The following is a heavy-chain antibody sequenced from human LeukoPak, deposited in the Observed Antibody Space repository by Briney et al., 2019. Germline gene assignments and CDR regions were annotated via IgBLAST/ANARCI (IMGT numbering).Heavy chain of an antibody. D-gene: IGHD5-18*01. CDR1: GYSFTSYW. V-gene: IGHV5-51*01. J-gene: IGHJ4*02. CDR3: ARHKSDTAMTYYFDY. Sequence: GESLKISCKGFGYSFTSYWIGWLRQMPGKGLKGLGIIYPGDSDTRYSPSFQGQVTFSADKSISTAYLQWSSLKASDTAMYYCARHKSDTAMTYYFDYWGQGTLVTVSS. CDR2: IYPGDSDT.